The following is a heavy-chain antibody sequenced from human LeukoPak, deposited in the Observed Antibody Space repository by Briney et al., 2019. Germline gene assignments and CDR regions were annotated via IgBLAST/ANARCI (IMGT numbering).Heavy chain of an antibody. CDR3: ARAGRWEGRPHAFDI. D-gene: IGHD1-26*01. J-gene: IGHJ3*02. V-gene: IGHV4-59*01. CDR1: GGSISSYY. CDR2: IYYSGIT. Sequence: SETLSLTCTVSGGSISSYYWNWIRQPPGKGLEWIGYIYYSGITNYNPSLKSRVTISVDTSKSQFSLELSSVTAADTAVYYCARAGRWEGRPHAFDIWGQGTMVTVSS.